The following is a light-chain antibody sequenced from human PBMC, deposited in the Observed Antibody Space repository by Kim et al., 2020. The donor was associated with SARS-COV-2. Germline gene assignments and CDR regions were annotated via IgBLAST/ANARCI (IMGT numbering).Light chain of an antibody. V-gene: IGLV2-14*03. CDR2: DVS. CDR1: SSDVGGYNY. Sequence: QSALTQPASVSGSPGQSITISCTGTSSDVGGYNYVSWYQHHPGKAPKLMIYDVSKRPSGVSNRFSGSKSGNTASLTISGLQAEDEADYYCSSYTRSATWVFGGGTQLTVL. CDR3: SSYTRSATWV. J-gene: IGLJ3*02.